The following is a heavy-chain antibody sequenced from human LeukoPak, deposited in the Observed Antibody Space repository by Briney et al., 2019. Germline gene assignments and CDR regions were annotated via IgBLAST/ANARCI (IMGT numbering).Heavy chain of an antibody. Sequence: GGSLRLSCAASGFTFSSGGMHWVRQAPGKGLEWVAVISYDGSNKYYADSVKGRFTISRDNSKNTLYLQMNSLRAEDTAVYYCAKTDYDSSGYYPANWGQGTLVTVSS. J-gene: IGHJ4*02. CDR1: GFTFSSGG. D-gene: IGHD3-22*01. CDR3: AKTDYDSSGYYPAN. V-gene: IGHV3-30*18. CDR2: ISYDGSNK.